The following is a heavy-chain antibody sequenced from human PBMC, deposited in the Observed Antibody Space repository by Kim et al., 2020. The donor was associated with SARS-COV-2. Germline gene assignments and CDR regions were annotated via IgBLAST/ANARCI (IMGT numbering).Heavy chain of an antibody. J-gene: IGHJ6*02. Sequence: LKSQVTLSVDTSKNQFSLKLSSVTAADTAVYYCARDPAAAGYGDYGMDVWGQGTTVTVSS. CDR3: ARDPAAAGYGDYGMDV. D-gene: IGHD6-13*01. V-gene: IGHV4-59*01.